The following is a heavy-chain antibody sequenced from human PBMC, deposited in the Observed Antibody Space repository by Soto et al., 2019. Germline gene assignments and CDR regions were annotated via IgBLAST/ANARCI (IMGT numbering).Heavy chain of an antibody. J-gene: IGHJ4*02. CDR1: GGNVINLGDR. Sequence: FTYTVSGGNVINLGDRCICIQQPPGKGLEWIGYIYYSGSTNYNPSLKSRVTISVDTSKNQFSLKLSSVTAADTAVYYCARRSIQRSPRWPPFASWGQGTLVTVSS. V-gene: IGHV4-61*08. CDR3: ARRSIQRSPRWPPFAS. CDR2: IYYSGST. D-gene: IGHD5-18*01.